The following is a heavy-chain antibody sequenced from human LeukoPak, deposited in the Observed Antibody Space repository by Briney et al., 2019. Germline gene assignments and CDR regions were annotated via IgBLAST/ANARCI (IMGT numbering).Heavy chain of an antibody. J-gene: IGHJ4*02. V-gene: IGHV3-30*04. D-gene: IGHD1-26*01. Sequence: GGSLRLSCAASGFTFSSYAMRWVRQAPGKGLEWVAVISYDGSNKNYADSVKGRFTISGDNSKNTLYLQMNSLRAEDTSVYYCARSPGILGTNYFDYWGQGTRVTVSS. CDR1: GFTFSSYA. CDR3: ARSPGILGTNYFDY. CDR2: ISYDGSNK.